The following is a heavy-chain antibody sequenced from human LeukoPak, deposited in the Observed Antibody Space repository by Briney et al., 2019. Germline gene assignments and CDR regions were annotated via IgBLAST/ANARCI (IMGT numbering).Heavy chain of an antibody. D-gene: IGHD2-15*01. CDR2: IYYSGST. CDR1: GGSISSGGYY. Sequence: TLSLTCTVSGGSISSGGYYWSWIRQHPGKGLEWIGYIYYSGSTYYNPSLKSRVTISVDTSKNQFSLKLSSVTAADTAVYYCARVRYCSGGSCYSPYYYYTWTSGAKGPRSPSP. CDR3: ARVRYCSGGSCYSPYYYYTWTS. V-gene: IGHV4-31*03. J-gene: IGHJ6*03.